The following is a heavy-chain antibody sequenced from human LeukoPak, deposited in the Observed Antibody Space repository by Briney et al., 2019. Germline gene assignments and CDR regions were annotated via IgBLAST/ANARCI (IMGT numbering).Heavy chain of an antibody. CDR2: ISSSSDYM. CDR1: GFTFRDYS. CDR3: ARCQYNSSPDF. V-gene: IGHV3-11*03. D-gene: IGHD6-19*01. Sequence: GGSLRLSCAASGFTFRDYSMSWIRQAPGKGLEWVSYISSSSDYMSYADSVKGRFTISRDNAKSSLYLQMNSLRAEDTAVYYCARCQYNSSPDFWGQGTLVTVSS. J-gene: IGHJ4*02.